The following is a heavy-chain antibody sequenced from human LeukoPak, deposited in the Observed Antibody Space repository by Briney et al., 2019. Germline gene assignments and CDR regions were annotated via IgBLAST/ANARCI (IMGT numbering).Heavy chain of an antibody. CDR3: ERDRTTVTLDYYYYMDV. D-gene: IGHD4-17*01. CDR1: GYTFTGYY. J-gene: IGHJ6*03. V-gene: IGHV1-2*02. Sequence: ASVKVSCKASGYTFTGYYTHWVRQAPEQGLEGMGGINPNSGGTNYAQKFPDRVTMTRDTSISTGSLELSRLGSDDTAEYNCERDRTTVTLDYYYYMDVWGKETTVTVSS. CDR2: INPNSGGT.